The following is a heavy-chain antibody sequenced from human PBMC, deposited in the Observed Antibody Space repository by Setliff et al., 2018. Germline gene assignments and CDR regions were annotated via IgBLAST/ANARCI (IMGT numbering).Heavy chain of an antibody. D-gene: IGHD1-7*01. J-gene: IGHJ4*02. CDR3: ARSRYELPHYYFDY. Sequence: ASGPTLVNPTQTLTLTCTFSGFSLTTSGTCVTWIRQPPGKALEWLARIDWDGDKYHNTSLRTRLTLSKDTSKNQVFLTMTNMDPVDTATYYCARSRYELPHYYFDYWCQGILVTVSS. V-gene: IGHV2-70*11. CDR2: IDWDGDK. CDR1: GFSLTTSGTC.